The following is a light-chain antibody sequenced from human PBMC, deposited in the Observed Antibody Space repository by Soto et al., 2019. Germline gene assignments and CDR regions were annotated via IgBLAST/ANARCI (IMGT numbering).Light chain of an antibody. CDR3: QQYSNWPRT. J-gene: IGKJ1*01. Sequence: EILMTQSPATLSVSPGEGATLSCRASQSVGSNLAWYQQKPGQAPRLLIYGASTRATGIPARFSGSGSGTDFILTISSLQSEDSAVYYCQQYSNWPRTFGQGTKVDIK. V-gene: IGKV3-15*01. CDR1: QSVGSN. CDR2: GAS.